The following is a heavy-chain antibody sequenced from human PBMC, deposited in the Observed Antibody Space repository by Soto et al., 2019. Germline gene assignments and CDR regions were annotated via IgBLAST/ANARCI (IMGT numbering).Heavy chain of an antibody. Sequence: QVQLQQWGAGLLKPSETLSLTCAVYGGSFSGYYWSWIRQPPGKGLEWIGEINHSGSTNYNPSLKSRVTISVDTSKNQFSLKLSSVTAADTAVYYCARVGVAARFPLGDYWGQGTLVTVSS. CDR1: GGSFSGYY. CDR3: ARVGVAARFPLGDY. D-gene: IGHD2-21*01. CDR2: INHSGST. J-gene: IGHJ4*02. V-gene: IGHV4-34*01.